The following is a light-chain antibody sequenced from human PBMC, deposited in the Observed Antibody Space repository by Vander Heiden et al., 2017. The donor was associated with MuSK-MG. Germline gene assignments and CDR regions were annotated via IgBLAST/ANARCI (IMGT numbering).Light chain of an antibody. J-gene: IGLJ1*01. CDR1: RSDVGGYDY. Sequence: QSALTQPPSASGSPGQSVTISCTGTRSDVGGYDYVSWYQQHPGKAPKLMIYEVNQRPSGVPDRFSGSKSGTTAFLTVSGLQAEDEADYHCSSHAGSDNYVFGGGTKVTVL. CDR3: SSHAGSDNYV. CDR2: EVN. V-gene: IGLV2-8*01.